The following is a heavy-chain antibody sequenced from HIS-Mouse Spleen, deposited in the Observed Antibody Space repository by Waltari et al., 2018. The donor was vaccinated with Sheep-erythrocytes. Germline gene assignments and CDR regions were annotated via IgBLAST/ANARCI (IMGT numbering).Heavy chain of an antibody. J-gene: IGHJ3*02. CDR2: INSDGSST. CDR3: ARAISSADAFDI. CDR1: GSIFISDW. D-gene: IGHD3-16*02. Sequence: EVQLVESGGGLVQPGGSLRLSCAASGSIFISDWQHWVRQGPGKGLVWVSRINSDGSSTSYADSVKGRFTISRDNAKNTLYLQMNSLRAEDTAVYYCARAISSADAFDIWGQGTMVTVSS. V-gene: IGHV3-74*01.